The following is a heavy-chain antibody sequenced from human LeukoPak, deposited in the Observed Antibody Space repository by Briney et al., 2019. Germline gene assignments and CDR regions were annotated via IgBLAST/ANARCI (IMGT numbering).Heavy chain of an antibody. CDR2: ISSSSSTI. CDR1: GFAFNTYM. Sequence: GGSLRLSCAASGFAFNTYMMSWARQAPGKGLEWVSYISSSSSTIYYADSVKGRFTISRDNAKNSLYLQMNSLRAEDTAVYYCARGAYYYEDWGQGTLVTVSS. CDR3: ARGAYYYED. J-gene: IGHJ4*02. V-gene: IGHV3-48*01. D-gene: IGHD3-22*01.